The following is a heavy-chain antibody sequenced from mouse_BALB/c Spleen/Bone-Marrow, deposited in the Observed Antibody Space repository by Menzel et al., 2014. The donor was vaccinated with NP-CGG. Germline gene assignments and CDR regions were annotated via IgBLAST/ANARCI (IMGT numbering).Heavy chain of an antibody. Sequence: EVMLVESGGGLVKSGGSLKLSCAASGFTFNSYGMSWVRQTPEKRLEWVATISGGGSYTFYPDSVKGRFTISRDNAKNNQYLQLSSLRSEDTALYYCARHAYYDQTEVSFVYWGQGTLVTVSA. CDR3: ARHAYYDQTEVSFVY. CDR2: ISGGGSYT. V-gene: IGHV5-9-2*01. J-gene: IGHJ3*01. CDR1: GFTFNSYG. D-gene: IGHD2-4*01.